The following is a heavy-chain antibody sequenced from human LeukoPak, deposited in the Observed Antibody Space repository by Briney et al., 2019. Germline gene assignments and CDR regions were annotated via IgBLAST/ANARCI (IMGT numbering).Heavy chain of an antibody. D-gene: IGHD6-13*01. Sequence: GESLKISCKGSGYSFTSYWIGWVRQMPGKGLEWMGIIYPGDSDTRYSPSFQGQVTISADKSISTAYLQWGSLKASDTAMYYCARRGGGIAAAAYEMGVWFDPWGQGTLVTVSS. V-gene: IGHV5-51*01. J-gene: IGHJ5*02. CDR2: IYPGDSDT. CDR1: GYSFTSYW. CDR3: ARRGGGIAAAAYEMGVWFDP.